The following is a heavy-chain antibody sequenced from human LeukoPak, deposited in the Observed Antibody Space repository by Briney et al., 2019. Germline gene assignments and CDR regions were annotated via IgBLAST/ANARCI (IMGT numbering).Heavy chain of an antibody. CDR1: GGSISSYY. V-gene: IGHV4-59*01. CDR2: IYYSGST. CDR3: ASLSRGYFDY. D-gene: IGHD3-10*01. J-gene: IGHJ4*02. Sequence: YPSETLSLTCTVSGGSISSYYWSWIRQPPGKGLEWIGYIYYSGSTNYNPSLKSRVTISVDTSKNQFSLKLSSVTAADTAVYYCASLSRGYFDYWGQGTLVTVSS.